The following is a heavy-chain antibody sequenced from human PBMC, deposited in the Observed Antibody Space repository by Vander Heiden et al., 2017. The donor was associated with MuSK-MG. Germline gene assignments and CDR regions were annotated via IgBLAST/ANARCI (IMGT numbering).Heavy chain of an antibody. CDR3: AIDLRSGLPDYFDH. Sequence: QVHLVDSGGCVVHPARSLSLSFAASVFAFLTYSSPSVRQCPDKGLEWVAVISSDGVRQYYADSVKGRFTISKDDSKNTLHLQMSSLRVDDTAVYFCAIDLRSGLPDYFDHWGQGTLVTVSS. J-gene: IGHJ4*02. CDR1: VFAFLTYS. V-gene: IGHV3-30*04. CDR2: ISSDGVRQ.